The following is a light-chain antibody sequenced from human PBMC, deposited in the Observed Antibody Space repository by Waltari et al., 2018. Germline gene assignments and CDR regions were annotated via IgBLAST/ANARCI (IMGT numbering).Light chain of an antibody. CDR2: DVS. J-gene: IGLJ2*01. CDR3: SSYISSSTLEL. CDR1: SSDVGTYNY. V-gene: IGLV2-14*03. Sequence: QSALTQPASVSGSPGQSITISCTGTSSDVGTYNYVSWYQQQPGKAPKLMLFDVSIRPSGVSNRFSGSKSGNTASLTISGLQAEDEADYYCSSYISSSTLELFGGGTSLTVL.